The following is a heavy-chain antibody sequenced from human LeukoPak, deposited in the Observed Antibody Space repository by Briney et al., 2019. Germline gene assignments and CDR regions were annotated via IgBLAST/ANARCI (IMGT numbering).Heavy chain of an antibody. Sequence: GESLKISCKGSGYSFTTYWIAWVRQMPGKGLEWMGIIYPGDSDTTYSPSFQGHVAISADKSISTAYLQWSSLRPSDTAMYYCARLGLGELSQGFDPWGQGTLVTVSS. V-gene: IGHV5-51*01. D-gene: IGHD3-16*02. CDR3: ARLGLGELSQGFDP. J-gene: IGHJ5*02. CDR1: GYSFTTYW. CDR2: IYPGDSDT.